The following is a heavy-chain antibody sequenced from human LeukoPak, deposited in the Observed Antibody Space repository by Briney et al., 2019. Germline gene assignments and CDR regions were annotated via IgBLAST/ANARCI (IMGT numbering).Heavy chain of an antibody. CDR3: VRERNSGVFDY. Sequence: PGGSLRLSCAASGFTFSTYWMSWVRQSPGKGLEWVVNIKQDGSERNYVDSVRGRFTFSRDNAKNSLFLQMNTLRAEDTAVYFCVRERNSGVFDYWGQGTLVTVSS. J-gene: IGHJ4*02. V-gene: IGHV3-7*01. D-gene: IGHD1-26*01. CDR2: IKQDGSER. CDR1: GFTFSTYW.